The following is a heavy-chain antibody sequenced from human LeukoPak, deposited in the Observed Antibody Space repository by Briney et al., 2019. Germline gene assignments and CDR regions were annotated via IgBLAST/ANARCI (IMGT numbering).Heavy chain of an antibody. CDR2: INHSGST. D-gene: IGHD6-19*01. J-gene: IGHJ4*02. Sequence: SETLSLTCAVYGGSFSGYYWSWIRQPPGKGLEWIGEINHSGSTNYNPSLKSRVTISVDTSKNQFSLKLSSVTAADTAVYYCARDYSQWLATDYWGQGTLVTVSS. CDR1: GGSFSGYY. CDR3: ARDYSQWLATDY. V-gene: IGHV4-34*01.